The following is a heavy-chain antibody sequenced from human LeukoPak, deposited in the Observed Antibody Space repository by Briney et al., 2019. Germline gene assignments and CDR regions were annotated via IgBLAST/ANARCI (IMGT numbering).Heavy chain of an antibody. CDR1: GGSFSGYY. CDR2: INQIGNT. CDR3: ARIRRPLRGYFDH. V-gene: IGHV4-34*01. D-gene: IGHD3-16*01. J-gene: IGHJ4*02. Sequence: SETLSLTCYLYGGSFSGYYWSWIRQSPGKGLEWIGEINQIGNTNYIPSLKSRLTISIDTSNNQFSLNLTSVTAADTGVYYCARIRRPLRGYFDHWGQGTLVT.